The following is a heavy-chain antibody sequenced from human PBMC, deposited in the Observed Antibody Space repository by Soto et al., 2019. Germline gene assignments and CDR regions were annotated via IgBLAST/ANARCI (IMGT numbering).Heavy chain of an antibody. V-gene: IGHV3-23*01. J-gene: IGHJ4*02. Sequence: GGSLRLSCVASGPTFSTSAMSWVRQAPGKGLEWVSLISGSGRSTDYADSVKGRFTISRDNSKNMVYLQMNSLRVEDTAVYYCARADTSTSGWYYFDYWGRGALVTVSS. CDR2: ISGSGRST. CDR1: GPTFSTSA. CDR3: ARADTSTSGWYYFDY. D-gene: IGHD6-19*01.